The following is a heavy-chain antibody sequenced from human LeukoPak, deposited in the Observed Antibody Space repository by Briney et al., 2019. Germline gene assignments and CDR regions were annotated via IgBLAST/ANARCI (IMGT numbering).Heavy chain of an antibody. V-gene: IGHV1-46*01. CDR3: ARIGEYGSGSEGFDH. CDR2: IKPSDGST. Sequence: ASVDFSCKASGSRFTSFFIHWVRQPPGQGLEWVGIIKPSDGSTTYAQKFQGRVTMTRDTSTSTVYVELSSLRSEDTAVYYCARIGEYGSGSEGFDHWGQGTLVTVSS. CDR1: GSRFTSFF. J-gene: IGHJ5*02. D-gene: IGHD3-10*01.